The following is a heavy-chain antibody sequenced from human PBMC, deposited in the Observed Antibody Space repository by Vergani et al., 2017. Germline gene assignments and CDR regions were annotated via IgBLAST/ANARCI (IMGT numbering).Heavy chain of an antibody. CDR2: INPSGGST. J-gene: IGHJ5*02. V-gene: IGHV1-46*03. D-gene: IGHD3-16*02. CDR3: ARNVDYVWRSYRTGWFDP. CDR1: GYTFTSYY. Sequence: QVQLVQSGAEVKKPGASVKVSCKASGYTFTSYYMHWVRQAPGQGLEWMGIINPSGGSTSYAQKFQGRVTMTRDTSTSTVYMELSSLRAEDTAVYYCARNVDYVWRSYRTGWFDPWGQGTLVTVSS.